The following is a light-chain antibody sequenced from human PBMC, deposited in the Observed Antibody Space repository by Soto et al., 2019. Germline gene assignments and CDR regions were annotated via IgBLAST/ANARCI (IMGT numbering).Light chain of an antibody. CDR3: SSYIFGDTPWV. J-gene: IGLJ3*02. Sequence: QSALTQPASASGSPGQSITISCTGTSSDIGSYNYVSWYQQHPGKAPKLMIYDVNNRPSGVSNRFFGSKSGNTASLTISGLQAEDEADYYCSSYIFGDTPWVFGGGTKLTVL. CDR1: SSDIGSYNY. V-gene: IGLV2-14*03. CDR2: DVN.